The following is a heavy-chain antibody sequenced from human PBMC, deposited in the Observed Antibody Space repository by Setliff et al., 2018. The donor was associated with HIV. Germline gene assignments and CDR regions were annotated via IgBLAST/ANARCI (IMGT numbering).Heavy chain of an antibody. CDR3: SRAQIAAPRPLDY. CDR1: GGTFSGYY. J-gene: IGHJ4*02. V-gene: IGHV4-34*08. Sequence: SETLSLTCAVYGGTFSGYYWTWIRQSPERGLEWIGEINHKGVTNYSPSLMRRATISVDTSKNQFSLGLSSVTAADTALYFCSRAQIAAPRPLDYWGQGTLVTVSS. CDR2: INHKGVT. D-gene: IGHD2-21*01.